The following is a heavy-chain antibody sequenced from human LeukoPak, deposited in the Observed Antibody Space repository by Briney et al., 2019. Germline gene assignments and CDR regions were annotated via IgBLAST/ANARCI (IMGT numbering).Heavy chain of an antibody. CDR2: ITSDGGST. CDR1: GFTFDDYF. Sequence: GGSLRLSCAASGFTFDDYFMHWVRQAPGKGLEWVSLITSDGGSTYYADSVKGRFTISRDNSKNSLYLQMNSLRTEDTAFYYCFGDHYGSGSYDTMTNFDYWGQGTLVTVSS. V-gene: IGHV3-43*01. D-gene: IGHD3-10*01. CDR3: FGDHYGSGSYDTMTNFDY. J-gene: IGHJ4*02.